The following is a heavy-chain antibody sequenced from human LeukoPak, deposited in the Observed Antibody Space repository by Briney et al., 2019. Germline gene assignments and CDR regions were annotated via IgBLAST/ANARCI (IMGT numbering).Heavy chain of an antibody. CDR3: AKDISRWTTVTTGIDY. D-gene: IGHD4-17*01. V-gene: IGHV3-21*04. CDR1: GFTFNTYS. J-gene: IGHJ4*02. Sequence: TGGSLRLSCAASGFTFNTYSMTWVRQAPGKGLEWVSSISSSSTYIYYPDSVKGRFTISRDNSKNTLYLQMNSLRAEDTAVYYCAKDISRWTTVTTGIDYWGQGTLVTVSS. CDR2: ISSSSTYI.